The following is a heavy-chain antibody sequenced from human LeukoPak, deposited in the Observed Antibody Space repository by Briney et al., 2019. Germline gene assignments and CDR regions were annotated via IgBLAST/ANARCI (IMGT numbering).Heavy chain of an antibody. J-gene: IGHJ6*03. CDR3: ARGVHGYSYGYVPWELYSYMDV. CDR1: GGSINSGSYY. V-gene: IGHV4-61*09. CDR2: FYTSGHT. Sequence: IPSETLSLTCTVSGGSINSGSYYWSWIRQPAGKGLEWMGHFYTSGHTSYNPSLKSRVTISVDTSKNQFSLKMNSVTAADTAVYYCARGVHGYSYGYVPWELYSYMDVWGKGTTVSISS. D-gene: IGHD5-18*01.